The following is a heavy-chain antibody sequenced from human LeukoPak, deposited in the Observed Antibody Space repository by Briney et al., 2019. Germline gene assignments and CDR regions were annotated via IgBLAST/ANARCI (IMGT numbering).Heavy chain of an antibody. V-gene: IGHV3-23*01. CDR1: EFTFRSYA. Sequence: QPGGSLRLSCAASEFTFRSYAMQWVRQAPGKGLEWVSGISGSGDSTFYADSVKGRFTISRDNSKNTLYLQMNSLRAEDTAVYYCAKYLSAKGPPYALEVWGQGTTVTVSS. CDR3: AKYLSAKGPPYALEV. J-gene: IGHJ6*02. CDR2: ISGSGDST.